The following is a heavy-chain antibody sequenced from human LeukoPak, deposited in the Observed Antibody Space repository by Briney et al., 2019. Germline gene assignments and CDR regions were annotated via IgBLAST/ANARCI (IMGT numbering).Heavy chain of an antibody. CDR1: GGSISSSSYY. D-gene: IGHD2-2*01. CDR2: IYYSGST. V-gene: IGHV4-39*07. CDR3: ARDLGRYQLLWQFDP. Sequence: SETLSLTCTVSGGSISSSSYYWGWIRQPPGKGLEWIGSIYYSGSTYYNPSLKSRVTISVDTSKNQFSLKLSSVTAADTAVYYCARDLGRYQLLWQFDPWGQGTLVTVSS. J-gene: IGHJ5*02.